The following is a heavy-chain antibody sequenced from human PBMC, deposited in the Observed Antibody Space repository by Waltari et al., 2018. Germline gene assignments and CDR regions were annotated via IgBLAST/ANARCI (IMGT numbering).Heavy chain of an antibody. Sequence: QVQLVQSGAEVKKPGASVKVSCKTSGYTLPNYDINWVRQATGQGIEWMGWMNPNSGNTGFAQKFQDRLIMTTDTAISTAYMELTGLTSADTAVYYCARGAAPGKGAHWFDPWGQGTLVIVSS. V-gene: IGHV1-8*01. CDR2: MNPNSGNT. CDR3: ARGAAPGKGAHWFDP. J-gene: IGHJ5*02. D-gene: IGHD6-13*01. CDR1: GYTLPNYD.